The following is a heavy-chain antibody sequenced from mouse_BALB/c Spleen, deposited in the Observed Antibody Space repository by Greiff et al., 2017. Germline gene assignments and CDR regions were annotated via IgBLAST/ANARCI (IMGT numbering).Heavy chain of an antibody. Sequence: EVQLQQSGAELVRSGASVKLSCTASGFNINDYYMHWVKQRPEQGLEWIGWIDPENGDTEYAPKFPGKATMTADTSSNTAYLQLSSLTSEDTAVYYYNAWTLCDFYAMDYWGQGTSVTVSS. J-gene: IGHJ4*01. CDR2: IDPENGDT. CDR1: GFNINDYY. V-gene: IGHV14-4*02. CDR3: NAWTLCDFYAMDY. D-gene: IGHD6-5*01.